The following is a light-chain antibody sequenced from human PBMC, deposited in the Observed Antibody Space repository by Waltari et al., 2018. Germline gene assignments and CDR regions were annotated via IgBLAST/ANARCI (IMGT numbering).Light chain of an antibody. Sequence: SYDLTQPPSVSVSPGQTASILCSGDKLGARSASWYQQKAGQSPMLVIFQDVKRPAGIPERFSGSNSGNTATLTISGTQAMDEADYYCQVWDSSTEVFGGGTKLTVL. V-gene: IGLV3-1*01. CDR2: QDV. CDR1: KLGARS. J-gene: IGLJ2*01. CDR3: QVWDSSTEV.